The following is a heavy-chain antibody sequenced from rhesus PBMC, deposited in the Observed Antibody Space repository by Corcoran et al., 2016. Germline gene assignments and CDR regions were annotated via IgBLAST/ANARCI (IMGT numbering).Heavy chain of an antibody. J-gene: IGHJ4*01. CDR1: GASLSRNY. V-gene: IGHV4-147*01. D-gene: IGHD4-35*01. CDR2: IYGGSGST. Sequence: QVQLQESGPGLVKPSETLPLPCAVSGASLSRNYWRWIRQPPGKGLEWTGYIYGGSGSTSYNPSLKSRVTISKDTSKNQFSLKLSSVTAADTAVYYCARDGNYSPIDYWGQGVLVTVSS. CDR3: ARDGNYSPIDY.